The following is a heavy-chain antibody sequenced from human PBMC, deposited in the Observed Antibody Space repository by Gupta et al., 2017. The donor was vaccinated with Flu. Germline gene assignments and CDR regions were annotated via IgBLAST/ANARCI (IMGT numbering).Heavy chain of an antibody. D-gene: IGHD6-6*01. Sequence: VDSVKGRFTISRDNARNLLYLQMNGLRDEDTAIYYCAKYGDTTSSGRFDNWGQGTLVTVSS. CDR3: AKYGDTTSSGRFDN. J-gene: IGHJ4*02. V-gene: IGHV3-7*01.